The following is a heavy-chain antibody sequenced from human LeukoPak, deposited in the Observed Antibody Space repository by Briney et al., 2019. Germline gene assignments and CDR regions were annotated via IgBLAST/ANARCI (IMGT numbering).Heavy chain of an antibody. D-gene: IGHD2-15*01. Sequence: TPGGSLRLSCAASGFTVSSNYMSWVRQAPGKGLEWVGRIKSKTDGGTTDYAAPVKGRFTISRDDSKNTLYLQMNSLKTEDTAVYYCTTEPCSRTYYYYGMDVWGKGTTVTVSS. CDR3: TTEPCSRTYYYYGMDV. J-gene: IGHJ6*04. V-gene: IGHV3-15*01. CDR1: GFTVSSNY. CDR2: IKSKTDGGTT.